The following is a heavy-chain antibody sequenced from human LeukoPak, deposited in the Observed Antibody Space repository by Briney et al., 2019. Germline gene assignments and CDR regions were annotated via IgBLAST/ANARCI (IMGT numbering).Heavy chain of an antibody. V-gene: IGHV1-18*01. D-gene: IGHD6-19*01. CDR3: ARAKTVAGTISFAY. CDR2: ISGYNGNT. J-gene: IGHJ4*02. CDR1: GYTFTSYG. Sequence: ASVKVSCKASGYTFTSYGINWVRQAPGQGLEWMGCISGYNGNTDYAQKLQGRVTVTTDTSTSTAYMELRSLRSDDTAVYYCARAKTVAGTISFAYWGQGTLVTVSS.